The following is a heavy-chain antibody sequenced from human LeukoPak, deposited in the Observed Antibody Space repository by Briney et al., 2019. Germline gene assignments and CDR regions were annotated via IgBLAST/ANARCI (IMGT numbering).Heavy chain of an antibody. CDR1: GGSISSYY. CDR2: IYYSGST. CDR3: ARHQQFGAMVRGVSYYYYAMDV. J-gene: IGHJ6*02. Sequence: PSETLSLTCTVSGGSISSYYWSWIRQPPGKGLEWIGYIYYSGSTNYNHSLKSRVIISVDTSKNQFSLKLSSVTAADTAVYYCARHQQFGAMVRGVSYYYYAMDVWGQGTTVTVSS. V-gene: IGHV4-59*08. D-gene: IGHD3-10*01.